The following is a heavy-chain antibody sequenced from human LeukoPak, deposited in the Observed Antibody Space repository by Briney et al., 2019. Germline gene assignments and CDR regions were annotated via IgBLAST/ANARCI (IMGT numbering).Heavy chain of an antibody. V-gene: IGHV1-69*13. CDR2: IIPIFGTA. D-gene: IGHD2-2*01. CDR1: GGTFRSYA. CDR3: ARGLVVVPAAITANGYYYYMDV. J-gene: IGHJ6*03. Sequence: SVKVSCKASGGTFRSYAISWVRQAPGQGLEWMGGIIPIFGTANYAQKFQGRVTITADESTSTAYMELSSLRSEDTAVYYCARGLVVVPAAITANGYYYYMDVWGKGTRVTVSS.